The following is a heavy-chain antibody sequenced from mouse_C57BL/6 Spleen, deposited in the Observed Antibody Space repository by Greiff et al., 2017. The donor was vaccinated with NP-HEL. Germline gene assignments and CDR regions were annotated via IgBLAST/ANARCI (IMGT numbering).Heavy chain of an antibody. V-gene: IGHV1-18*01. Sequence: VHVKQSGPELVKPGASVKIPCKASGYTFTDYNMDWVKQSHGKSLEWIGDINPNNGGTIYNQKFKGKATLTVDKSSSTAYMELRSLTSEDTAVYYCARAGYYHYWYFDVWGTGTTVTVSS. J-gene: IGHJ1*03. D-gene: IGHD2-3*01. CDR2: INPNNGGT. CDR1: GYTFTDYN. CDR3: ARAGYYHYWYFDV.